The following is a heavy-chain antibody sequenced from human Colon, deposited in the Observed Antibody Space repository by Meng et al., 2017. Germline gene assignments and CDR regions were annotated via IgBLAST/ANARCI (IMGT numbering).Heavy chain of an antibody. D-gene: IGHD3-16*01. V-gene: IGHV4-30-2*06. CDR2: IYDNGYN. J-gene: IGHJ4*02. CDR3: ARGYRGSTYFAY. Sequence: QLQLQECGSGLVKPSQALSLTCAASGHSVTTTLSSWSWIRQSPGKGLEWMGNIYDNGYNYYSPFLRSRVTISGDRSNNQFSRNLNSVTAADTAVYFCARGYRGSTYFAYWGQGILVTVSS. CDR1: GHSVTTTLSS.